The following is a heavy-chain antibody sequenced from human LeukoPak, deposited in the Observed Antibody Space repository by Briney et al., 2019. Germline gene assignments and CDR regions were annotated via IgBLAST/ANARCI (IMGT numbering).Heavy chain of an antibody. J-gene: IGHJ3*02. CDR1: GFTSSNYS. CDR3: AKIAGVDPFDI. V-gene: IGHV3-48*01. Sequence: GGSLRLSCAASGFTSSNYSMNWVRQAPGKGLEWISYISSSSSTVYTDSVKGRFTISRDNLKNTVYLQMNSLRREDTAVYYCAKIAGVDPFDIWGQGTMVTVSS. D-gene: IGHD2-15*01. CDR2: ISSSSSTV.